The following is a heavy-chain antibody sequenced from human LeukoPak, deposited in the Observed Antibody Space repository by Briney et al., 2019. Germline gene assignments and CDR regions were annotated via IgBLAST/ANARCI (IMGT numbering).Heavy chain of an antibody. D-gene: IGHD6-19*01. CDR2: INPNSGGT. J-gene: IGHJ4*02. CDR1: GYTFTGYY. CDR3: ARDYSGWYYFDY. Sequence: ASVKVSCKASGYTFTGYYMHWVRQAPGQGLEWMGRINPNSGGTNYAQKFQGRVTMTRDTSISTAYMELSRLRSDDTAVYYCARDYSGWYYFDYWGQGTLVTVSS. V-gene: IGHV1-2*06.